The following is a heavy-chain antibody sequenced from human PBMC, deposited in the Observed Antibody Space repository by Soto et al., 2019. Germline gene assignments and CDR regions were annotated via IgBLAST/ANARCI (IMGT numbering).Heavy chain of an antibody. Sequence: GGSLRLSCAASGFMFTNHGMHWVRQAPGKGLEWVAVIWYDGSNKYYADSVKGRFTISRDNSKNTLYLQMNSLRAEDTAVYYCARAPDSSSWSGPLGYWGQGTLVTVSS. V-gene: IGHV3-33*01. CDR2: IWYDGSNK. CDR3: ARAPDSSSWSGPLGY. J-gene: IGHJ4*02. CDR1: GFMFTNHG. D-gene: IGHD6-13*01.